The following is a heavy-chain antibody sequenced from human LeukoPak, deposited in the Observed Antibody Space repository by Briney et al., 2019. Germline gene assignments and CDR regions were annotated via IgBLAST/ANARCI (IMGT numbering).Heavy chain of an antibody. V-gene: IGHV1-69*05. CDR1: GYTFTDYH. J-gene: IGHJ6*03. Sequence: GASVKVSCKASGYTFTDYHMHWVRQAPGQGLEWMGGIIPIFGTANYAQKFQGRVTITTDESTSTAYMELSSLRSEDTAVYYCARDRGNYYYYYMDVWGKGTTVTVSS. CDR3: ARDRGNYYYYYMDV. CDR2: IIPIFGTA. D-gene: IGHD3-10*01.